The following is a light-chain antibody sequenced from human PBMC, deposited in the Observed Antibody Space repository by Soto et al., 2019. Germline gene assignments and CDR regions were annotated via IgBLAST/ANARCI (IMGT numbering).Light chain of an antibody. J-gene: IGKJ3*01. V-gene: IGKV1-5*03. Sequence: DIQMTQSPSTLSASVGDRVTITCRASQSISSWLAWYQQKPGRAPNHLIYKASSLESGVPSRFSGSGSGTEFTLTISSLQPDDFATYYCQQYNSYPLTFGPGTKVDIK. CDR2: KAS. CDR1: QSISSW. CDR3: QQYNSYPLT.